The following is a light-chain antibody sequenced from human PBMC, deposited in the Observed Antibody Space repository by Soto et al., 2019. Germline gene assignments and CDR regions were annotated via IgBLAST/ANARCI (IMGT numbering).Light chain of an antibody. CDR2: AAS. CDR3: QQSYNIPLT. J-gene: IGKJ4*01. CDR1: QTISNY. V-gene: IGKV1-39*01. Sequence: DIQMTQSPSSLSASVGHRVTITCRASQTISNYLNWYQQKPGKAPQLLIYAASFLQSGVPSRFSGSGSGTDFTLTISSLQPEDVATYYCQQSYNIPLTFGGGTKVEI.